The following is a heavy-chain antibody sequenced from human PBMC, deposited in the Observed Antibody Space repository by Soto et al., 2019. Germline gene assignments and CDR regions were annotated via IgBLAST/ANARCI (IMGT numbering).Heavy chain of an antibody. V-gene: IGHV3-15*01. CDR3: TTVGGNRGALDY. J-gene: IGHJ4*02. CDR2: IKSKTDGGTT. CDR1: GFTFSNAW. D-gene: IGHD3-10*01. Sequence: EVQLVESGGGLVKPGGSLRLSCAASGFTFSNAWMSWVRQAPGKGLEWVGRIKSKTDGGTTDYAAPAKGRLTISRDDSKNTLYLQMNSLKTEDTAVYYCTTVGGNRGALDYWGQGTLVTVSS.